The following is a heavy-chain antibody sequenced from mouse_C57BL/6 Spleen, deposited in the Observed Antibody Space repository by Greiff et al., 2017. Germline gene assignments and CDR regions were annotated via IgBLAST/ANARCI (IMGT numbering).Heavy chain of an antibody. J-gene: IGHJ3*01. Sequence: EVQGVESGGGLVKPGGSLKLSCAASGFTFSDYGMHWVRQAPEKGLEWVAYISSGSSTIYYADTVKGRFTITRDNAKNTLFLQMTSLRSEDTAMYYCATSDGYYGTYWGQGTLVTVSA. CDR2: ISSGSSTI. CDR1: GFTFSDYG. D-gene: IGHD2-3*01. V-gene: IGHV5-17*01. CDR3: ATSDGYYGTY.